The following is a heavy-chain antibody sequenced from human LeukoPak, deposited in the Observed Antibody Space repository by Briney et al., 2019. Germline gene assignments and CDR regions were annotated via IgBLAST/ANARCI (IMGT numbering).Heavy chain of an antibody. CDR2: ISWDGGNT. CDR3: AKSGCSSTSCPSDY. V-gene: IGHV3-43*01. Sequence: PGGSLRLSCAASGFTFDDYTMHWVRQAPGKGLEWVSLISWDGGNTFYADSVRGRFTISRDNSKNSLYLQMNSLRTEDTALYYCAKSGCSSTSCPSDYWGQGTLVTVSS. CDR1: GFTFDDYT. D-gene: IGHD2-2*01. J-gene: IGHJ4*02.